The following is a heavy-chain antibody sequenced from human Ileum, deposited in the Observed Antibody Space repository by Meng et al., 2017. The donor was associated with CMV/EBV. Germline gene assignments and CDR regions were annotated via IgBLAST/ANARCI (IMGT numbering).Heavy chain of an antibody. J-gene: IGHJ4*02. CDR1: GGSISNTTYS. D-gene: IGHD6-6*01. CDR2: VYYSGST. Sequence: SETLSLTCTVSGGSISNTTYSWGWIRQPPGKGLEWIGSVYYSGSTYYNPSLKSRVAISVDTSKSQFSLRLTSVTAADAAMYYCERDRGRDFYTSSSDYWGQGTLVTVSS. V-gene: IGHV4-39*02. CDR3: ERDRGRDFYTSSSDY.